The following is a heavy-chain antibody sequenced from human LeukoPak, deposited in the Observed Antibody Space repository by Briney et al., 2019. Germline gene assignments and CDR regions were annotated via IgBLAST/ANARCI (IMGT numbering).Heavy chain of an antibody. D-gene: IGHD2-2*01. J-gene: IGHJ4*02. Sequence: PSETLSLTCTVSGGSISSYYWSWIRRPPGKGLEWIGYIYYSGSTNYNPSLKSRVTISVDTSKNQFSLKLSSVTAADTAVYYCARLGGYCSSTSCYYRNYFDYWGQGTLVTVSS. CDR3: ARLGGYCSSTSCYYRNYFDY. V-gene: IGHV4-59*08. CDR1: GGSISSYY. CDR2: IYYSGST.